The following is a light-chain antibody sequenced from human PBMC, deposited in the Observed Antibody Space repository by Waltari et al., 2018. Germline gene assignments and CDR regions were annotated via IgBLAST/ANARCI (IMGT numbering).Light chain of an antibody. CDR1: QSLSSSQ. CDR3: QQYGSSPTT. J-gene: IGKJ4*01. V-gene: IGKV3-20*01. CDR2: GAS. Sequence: EIALTQSPGTLSLSPGDRVTLSCRASQSLSSSQLAWYQQKPGQAPRLLIYGASSRTTCIPERFSGSGSGTDFTLTISRLEPEDFAVYYCQQYGSSPTTFGGGTKVEIK.